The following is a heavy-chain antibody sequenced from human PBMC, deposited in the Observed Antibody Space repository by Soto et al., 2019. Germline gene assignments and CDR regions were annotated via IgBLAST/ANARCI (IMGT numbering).Heavy chain of an antibody. V-gene: IGHV3-30*05. Sequence: QVQLVESGGGVVQPGRSLRLSCAASGFTLSRYGMHWVRQAPGKGLEWVAVISFEGNTQYYADSVKGRFTISRDNSKDTLSLQIHSLRPEETAVYYCERGAEHQLLSRDYFYGMDVWGQGTTVSVSS. CDR2: ISFEGNTQ. CDR1: GFTLSRYG. J-gene: IGHJ6*02. CDR3: ERGAEHQLLSRDYFYGMDV. D-gene: IGHD1-1*01.